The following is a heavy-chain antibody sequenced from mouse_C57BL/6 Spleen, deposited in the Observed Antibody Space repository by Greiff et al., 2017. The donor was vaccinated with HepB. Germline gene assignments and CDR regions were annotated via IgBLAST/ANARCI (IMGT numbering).Heavy chain of an antibody. CDR1: GYTFTDYN. CDR2: INPNNGGT. V-gene: IGHV1-18*01. Sequence: EVQLQQSGPELVKPGASVKIPCKASGYTFTDYNMDWVKQSPGKSLEWIGDINPNNGGTIYNQKFKGKATLTVDKSSSTAYMELRSLTSEDTAVYYCARRDYYGSSWYFDVWGTGTTVTVSS. CDR3: ARRDYYGSSWYFDV. D-gene: IGHD1-1*01. J-gene: IGHJ1*03.